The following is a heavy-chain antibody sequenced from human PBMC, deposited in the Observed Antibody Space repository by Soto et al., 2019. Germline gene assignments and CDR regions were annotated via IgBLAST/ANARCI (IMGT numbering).Heavy chain of an antibody. CDR1: GFSLNTRALG. CDR3: AHIHDLRGFDV. V-gene: IGHV2-5*01. Sequence: QITLKESGPTLVKPTQTLTLTCTFSGFSLNTRALGVGWIRQPPGKALEWLALIYWNDDKRYSPSLQNRLTITKDTSKNHVVLTMTNMEPVDTATYFCAHIHDLRGFDVWGQGTSVTVAS. J-gene: IGHJ3*01. CDR2: IYWNDDK. D-gene: IGHD3-16*01.